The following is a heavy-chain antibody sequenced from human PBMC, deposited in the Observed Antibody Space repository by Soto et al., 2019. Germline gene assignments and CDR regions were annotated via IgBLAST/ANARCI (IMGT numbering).Heavy chain of an antibody. J-gene: IGHJ4*02. CDR3: ALGYCSGGSCYPPFDY. V-gene: IGHV4-34*01. Sequence: SETLSLTCAVYGGSFSGYYWSWIRQPPGKGLEWIGEINHSGSTNYNPSLKSRVTISVDTSKNQFSPKLSSVTAADTPVYYCALGYCSGGSCYPPFDYWGQGTLVTVSS. CDR2: INHSGST. CDR1: GGSFSGYY. D-gene: IGHD2-15*01.